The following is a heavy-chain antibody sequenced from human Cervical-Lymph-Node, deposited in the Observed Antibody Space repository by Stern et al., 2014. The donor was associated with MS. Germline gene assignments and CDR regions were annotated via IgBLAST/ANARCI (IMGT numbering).Heavy chain of an antibody. V-gene: IGHV3-33*01. Sequence: QLVQSGGGLVQPGGSQRLSCTASGFTFEDYAMEWVRQVPGKGLEWVAMIWYDGSQKYYGDSVRGRFSVSRDNSRNTLYLQMKSLSLEDTAVYYCARKIPDYYYYAMDVWGQGTTVTVSS. CDR1: GFTFEDYA. J-gene: IGHJ6*02. CDR2: IWYDGSQK. D-gene: IGHD2-2*02. CDR3: ARKIPDYYYYAMDV.